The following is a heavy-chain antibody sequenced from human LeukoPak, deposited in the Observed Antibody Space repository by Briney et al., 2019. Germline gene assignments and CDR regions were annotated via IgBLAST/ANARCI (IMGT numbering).Heavy chain of an antibody. CDR2: LWYDGNNK. V-gene: IGHV3-33*06. D-gene: IGHD2-15*01. J-gene: IGHJ4*02. Sequence: GGSLRLSCAASGFSFTNYGMHWVRQAPGKGLEWVARLWYDGNNKYYADSVKGRFTISRDNSKNTLHLQMNNLRAEDTAVYYCAKDRCSRGTCYSDYWGQGTLVTVSS. CDR3: AKDRCSRGTCYSDY. CDR1: GFSFTNYG.